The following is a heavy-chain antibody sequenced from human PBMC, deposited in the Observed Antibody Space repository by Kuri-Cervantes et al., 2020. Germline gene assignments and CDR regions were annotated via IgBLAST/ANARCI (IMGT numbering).Heavy chain of an antibody. CDR1: GYTFTGYY. D-gene: IGHD2-2*01. Sequence: ASVKVSCKASGYTFTGYYMHWVRQAPGQGLEWMGWINPNSGGTNYAQKFQGRVTMTRDTSISTAYMELSRLRSDDTAVYYCARDFLGGQLPPVAFDIWGQGTMVTVSS. CDR3: ARDFLGGQLPPVAFDI. J-gene: IGHJ3*02. CDR2: INPNSGGT. V-gene: IGHV1-2*02.